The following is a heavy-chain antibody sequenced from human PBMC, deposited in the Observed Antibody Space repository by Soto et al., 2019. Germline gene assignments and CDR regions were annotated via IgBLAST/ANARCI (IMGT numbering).Heavy chain of an antibody. CDR2: IYYSGST. Sequence: SETLSLTCTVSGGSISSYYWSWIRQPPGKGLEWIGYIYYSGSTNYNPSLKSRVTISVDTSKNQFSLKLSSVTAADTAVYYCARVVRAGSSGWYQDYWGQGTQVTVSS. D-gene: IGHD6-19*01. J-gene: IGHJ4*02. V-gene: IGHV4-59*01. CDR1: GGSISSYY. CDR3: ARVVRAGSSGWYQDY.